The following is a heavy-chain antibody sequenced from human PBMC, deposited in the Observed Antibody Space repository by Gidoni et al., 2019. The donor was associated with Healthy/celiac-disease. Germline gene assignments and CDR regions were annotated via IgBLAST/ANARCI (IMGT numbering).Heavy chain of an antibody. Sequence: EVQLVASGGGLVKPGGSLRLSCAASGFTFSRYSMNWVRQAPGKGLEWVSSISSSSSYIYYADSVKGRFTISRDNAKNSLYLQMNSLRAEDTAVYYCARDRGSSPTTYGMDVWGQGTTVTVSS. J-gene: IGHJ6*02. CDR3: ARDRGSSPTTYGMDV. D-gene: IGHD6-6*01. V-gene: IGHV3-21*01. CDR2: ISSSSSYI. CDR1: GFTFSRYS.